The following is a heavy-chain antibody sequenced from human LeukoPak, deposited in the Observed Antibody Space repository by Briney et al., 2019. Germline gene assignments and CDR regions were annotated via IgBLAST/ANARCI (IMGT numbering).Heavy chain of an antibody. V-gene: IGHV3-21*01. Sequence: GGSLRLSCAASGFXFSSYSINWVRQAPGKGLKWVSSISSSSSYIYYADSVKGRFTISRDNAKNSLYLQMNSLRAEDTAVYYCARDWNIVVVPAAMSWFDPWGQGTLVTVSS. CDR2: ISSSSSYI. CDR1: GFXFSSYS. J-gene: IGHJ5*02. D-gene: IGHD2-2*01. CDR3: ARDWNIVVVPAAMSWFDP.